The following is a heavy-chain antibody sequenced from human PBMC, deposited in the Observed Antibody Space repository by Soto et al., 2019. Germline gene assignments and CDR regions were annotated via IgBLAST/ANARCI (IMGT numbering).Heavy chain of an antibody. CDR3: ARDQPGYSYGYGLGY. CDR2: ISSSSSYI. V-gene: IGHV3-21*01. CDR1: GFTFSSYS. D-gene: IGHD5-18*01. Sequence: EVQLVESGGGLVQPGGSLRLSCAASGFTFSSYSMNWVRQAPGKGLEWVSSISSSSSYIYYADSVKGRFTISRDNAKNSLYLQMNSLRGEDTAVYYCARDQPGYSYGYGLGYWGQGTLVTVSS. J-gene: IGHJ4*02.